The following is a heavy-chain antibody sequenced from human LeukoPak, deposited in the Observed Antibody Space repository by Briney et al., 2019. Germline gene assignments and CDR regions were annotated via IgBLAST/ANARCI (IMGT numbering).Heavy chain of an antibody. Sequence: SVKVSCKASGGTFSSYAISWVRQAPGQGLEWMGGIIPIFGAANYAQKFQGRVTITADKSTSTAYMELSSLRSEDTPVYYCARVVDTAMVHYFDYWGQGTLVTVSS. V-gene: IGHV1-69*06. CDR3: ARVVDTAMVHYFDY. D-gene: IGHD5-18*01. J-gene: IGHJ4*02. CDR1: GGTFSSYA. CDR2: IIPIFGAA.